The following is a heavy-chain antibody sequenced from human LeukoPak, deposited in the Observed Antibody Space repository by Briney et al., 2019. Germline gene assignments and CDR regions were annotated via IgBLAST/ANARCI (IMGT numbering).Heavy chain of an antibody. Sequence: GGSLRLSCAASGFTFSDYSMNWVRQAPGKGLEWVSSISDDSNCIYYADSVKGRFTISRDNAKNSLYLQMNSLRAEDTAVYYCANHLACGSTSCPSFDYWGQGTLVTVSS. CDR3: ANHLACGSTSCPSFDY. CDR1: GFTFSDYS. CDR2: ISDDSNCI. D-gene: IGHD2-2*01. J-gene: IGHJ4*02. V-gene: IGHV3-21*01.